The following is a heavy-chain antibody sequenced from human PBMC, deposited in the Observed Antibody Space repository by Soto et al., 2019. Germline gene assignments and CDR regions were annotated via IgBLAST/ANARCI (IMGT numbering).Heavy chain of an antibody. CDR2: SIPIFGTA. Sequence: QVQLVQSGAEVTKPGSSVKVSCKASGGSFRTYTFSWVRQAPGQGLDWMGRSIPIFGTANYAQKFQGRVTITADESTSTAYKELSSLRPEDTDVYYCAREACSGGKCYGPYYYHYGLDVWGQGTTVTVSS. D-gene: IGHD2-15*01. CDR3: AREACSGGKCYGPYYYHYGLDV. CDR1: GGSFRTYT. V-gene: IGHV1-69*01. J-gene: IGHJ6*02.